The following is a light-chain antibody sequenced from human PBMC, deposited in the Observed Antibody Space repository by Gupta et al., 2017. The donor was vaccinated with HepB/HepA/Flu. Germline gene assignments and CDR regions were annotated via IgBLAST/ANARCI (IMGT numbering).Light chain of an antibody. Sequence: QSVLTQPPSVSGAPGQRVTISCTGRSSNIGAGYDVHWYQQLPGTAPKLLIYGNSNRPSGVPDRFSGSKSGTSASLAITVLQAEDEADYYCQSYDSSLSALFGGGTKLTVL. CDR1: SSNIGAGYD. CDR3: QSYDSSLSAL. V-gene: IGLV1-40*01. J-gene: IGLJ2*01. CDR2: GNS.